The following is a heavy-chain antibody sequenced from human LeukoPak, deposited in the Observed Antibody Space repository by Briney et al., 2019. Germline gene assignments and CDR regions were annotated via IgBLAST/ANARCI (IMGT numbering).Heavy chain of an antibody. Sequence: ASVTVSCKASGYTFTSYDINWVRQAPGQGLEWMGWMNPNSGNTDYAQKFQGRVTMTRNTSISTAYMELSSLRSEDTAVYYCARWRSENDDFWSGYYVRPRCYYYMDVWGKGTTVTVSS. CDR3: ARWRSENDDFWSGYYVRPRCYYYMDV. D-gene: IGHD3-3*01. J-gene: IGHJ6*03. CDR1: GYTFTSYD. CDR2: MNPNSGNT. V-gene: IGHV1-8*01.